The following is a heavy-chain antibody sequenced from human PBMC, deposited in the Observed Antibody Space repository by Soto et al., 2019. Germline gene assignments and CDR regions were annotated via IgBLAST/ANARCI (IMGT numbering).Heavy chain of an antibody. J-gene: IGHJ6*02. Sequence: QVQLVQSGAEVKKPGASVKVSCKASGYTFTTYAIHWVRQAPGQRLAWMGWINTGNGNTEYSQTFQGRGTITRDTSASTAYMELSSLRSEDTSMYYCTRVNTIFSTPDYYSYDMDVWGQGTSVTFAS. D-gene: IGHD3-9*01. CDR1: GYTFTTYA. CDR3: TRVNTIFSTPDYYSYDMDV. V-gene: IGHV1-3*04. CDR2: INTGNGNT.